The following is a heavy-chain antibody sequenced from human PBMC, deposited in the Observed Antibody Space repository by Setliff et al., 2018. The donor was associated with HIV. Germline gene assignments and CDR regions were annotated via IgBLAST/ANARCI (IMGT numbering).Heavy chain of an antibody. CDR1: GFTFSSYS. J-gene: IGHJ6*03. Sequence: GGSLRLSCAASGFTFSSYSMNWVRQAPGKGLEWVSSISRTSSYIYYVDSVKGRFTISRDNAKNSLYLQMNSLRAEDTAVYYCTTGDKKPIYPQYMDIWGRGTTVTVSS. D-gene: IGHD2-21*01. CDR3: TTGDKKPIYPQYMDI. V-gene: IGHV3-21*01. CDR2: ISRTSSYI.